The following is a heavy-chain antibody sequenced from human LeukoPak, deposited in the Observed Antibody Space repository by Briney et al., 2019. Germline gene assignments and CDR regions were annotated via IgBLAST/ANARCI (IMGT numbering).Heavy chain of an antibody. CDR3: TRHSHDSSAGWFDP. D-gene: IGHD3-22*01. Sequence: GGSLRLSCAASGFTFSGSAIHWVRQAPGKGLEWVGRIRSKANNYATAYAASLKGRFTISRDDSKNMAYLQMNSLKTEDTAVYYCTRHSHDSSAGWFDPWGQGTLVTVSS. CDR1: GFTFSGSA. J-gene: IGHJ5*02. V-gene: IGHV3-73*01. CDR2: IRSKANNYAT.